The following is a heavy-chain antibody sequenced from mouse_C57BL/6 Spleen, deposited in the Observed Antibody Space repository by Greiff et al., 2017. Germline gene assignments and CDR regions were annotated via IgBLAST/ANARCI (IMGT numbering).Heavy chain of an antibody. CDR2: IDPSDSYT. D-gene: IGHD1-1*01. CDR3: ARNYGSSLYAMDY. V-gene: IGHV1-69*01. J-gene: IGHJ4*01. CDR1: GYTFTSYW. Sequence: QVHVKQPGAELVMPGASVKLSCKASGYTFTSYWMHWVKQRPGQGLEWIGEIDPSDSYTNYNQKFKGKSPLTVDKSSSTAYMQLSSLTSEDSAVYYCARNYGSSLYAMDYWGQGTSVTVSS.